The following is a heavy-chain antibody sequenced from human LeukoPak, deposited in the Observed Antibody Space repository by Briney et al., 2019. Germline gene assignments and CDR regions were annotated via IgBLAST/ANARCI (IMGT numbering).Heavy chain of an antibody. CDR3: ARVEGRAAATN. CDR2: IYYSGST. J-gene: IGHJ4*02. V-gene: IGHV4-39*07. CDR1: GGSISSSSYY. D-gene: IGHD6-13*01. Sequence: SGTLSLTCTVSGGSISSSSYYWGWIRQPPGKGLEWIGSIYYSGSTYYNPSLKSRVTISVDTSKNQFSLKLSSVTAADTAVYYCARVEGRAAATNWGQGTLVTVSS.